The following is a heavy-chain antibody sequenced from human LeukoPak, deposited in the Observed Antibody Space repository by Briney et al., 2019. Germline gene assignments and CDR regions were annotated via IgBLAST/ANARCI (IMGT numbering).Heavy chain of an antibody. CDR2: IIPIFGTA. D-gene: IGHD6-13*01. J-gene: IGHJ6*03. CDR3: ARQLKGSSWSALYYMDV. Sequence: SVKVSCKASGGTFSSYAISWVRQAPGQGLEWMGGIIPIFGTANYAQKFQGRVTITTDESTSTAYMELSSLRSEDTAVYYCARQLKGSSWSALYYMDVWGKGTTVTVSS. CDR1: GGTFSSYA. V-gene: IGHV1-69*05.